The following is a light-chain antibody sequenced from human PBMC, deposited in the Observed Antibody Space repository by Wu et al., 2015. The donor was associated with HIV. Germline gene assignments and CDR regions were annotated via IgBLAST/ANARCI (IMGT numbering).Light chain of an antibody. CDR1: QRVSNNY. J-gene: IGKJ2*01. CDR3: QQYDTSPSYT. CDR2: GAY. Sequence: EIVLTQSPDTLSLSLGERATLSCRASQRVSNNYLVWYQHRPGQPPRLLIYGAYTRAAGIPDRFSGSGSGTDFTLTISRLEPEDFAVYCCQQYDTSPSYTFGQGTKVEIK. V-gene: IGKV3-20*01.